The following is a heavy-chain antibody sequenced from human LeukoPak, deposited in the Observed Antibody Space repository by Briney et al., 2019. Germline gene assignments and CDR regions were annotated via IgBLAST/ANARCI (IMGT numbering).Heavy chain of an antibody. D-gene: IGHD3-10*01. CDR2: INPSGGST. Sequence: ASVKVSCKASGYTFTGYFMHWVRQAPGQGLEWMGIINPSGGSTSYAQKLQGRVTMTRDTSTSTVYMELSSLRSEDTAVYYCARDSAGTNYYGSGDYWGQGTLVTVSS. CDR3: ARDSAGTNYYGSGDY. CDR1: GYTFTGYF. V-gene: IGHV1-46*04. J-gene: IGHJ4*02.